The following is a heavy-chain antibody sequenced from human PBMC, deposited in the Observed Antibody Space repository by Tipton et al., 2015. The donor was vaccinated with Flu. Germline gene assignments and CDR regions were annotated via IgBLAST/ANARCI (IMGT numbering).Heavy chain of an antibody. CDR3: AKEGSYNILTNYYNKGVDP. V-gene: IGHV4-34*01. J-gene: IGHJ5*02. Sequence: LRLSCAVYGGSFSGYYWSWIRQPPGKGLEWIGEINHSGSTNYNPSLKSRVTMSIDTSKNQFSLKVTSVTAADTAVYYCAKEGSYNILTNYYNKGVDPWGQGTLVIVSS. CDR1: GGSFSGYY. CDR2: INHSGST. D-gene: IGHD3-9*01.